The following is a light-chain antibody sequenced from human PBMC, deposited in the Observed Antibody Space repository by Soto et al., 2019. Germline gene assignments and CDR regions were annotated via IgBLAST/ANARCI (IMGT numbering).Light chain of an antibody. CDR3: QQSYSAPRT. Sequence: DIQMTQSPSSLSASVGDRVTITCRASQSISNYLNWYQQKPGKAPNLLIYGASTLEGGVPSRFSGSGSETDFTLTISSLKPEDFATYYCQQSYSAPRTFGQGTKVEI. J-gene: IGKJ1*01. CDR1: QSISNY. V-gene: IGKV1-39*01. CDR2: GAS.